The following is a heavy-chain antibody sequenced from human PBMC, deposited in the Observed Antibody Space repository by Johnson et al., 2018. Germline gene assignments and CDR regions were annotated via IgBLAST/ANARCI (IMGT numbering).Heavy chain of an antibody. Sequence: QVQLVQSGAEVKKPGSSVKVSCKASGGTFSSYAISWVRQAPGQGLEWMGGIIPFFDTANYAQRFQGRVTIPEDESTTTADMELSSLRSEDTAVYYCARGIAVAGNGGEYFQHWGQGTLVTVSS. CDR3: ARGIAVAGNGGEYFQH. V-gene: IGHV1-69*01. CDR2: IIPFFDTA. J-gene: IGHJ1*01. CDR1: GGTFSSYA. D-gene: IGHD6-19*01.